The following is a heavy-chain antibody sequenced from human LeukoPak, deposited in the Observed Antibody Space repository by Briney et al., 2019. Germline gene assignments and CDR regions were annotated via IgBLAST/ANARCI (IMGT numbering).Heavy chain of an antibody. Sequence: GGSLRLSCAASGFSFSSYEMNWVRQAPGKGLEWVSYISTRGNTVYYADSVKRRFTISRDNAKNSLYLQMKSLRAEDTAVYYCARDVAAAASHLDYWGQGTLVTVSS. V-gene: IGHV3-48*03. J-gene: IGHJ4*02. CDR2: ISTRGNTV. D-gene: IGHD2-15*01. CDR3: ARDVAAAASHLDY. CDR1: GFSFSSYE.